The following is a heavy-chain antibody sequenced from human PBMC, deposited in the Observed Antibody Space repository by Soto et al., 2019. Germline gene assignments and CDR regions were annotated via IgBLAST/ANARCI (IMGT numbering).Heavy chain of an antibody. CDR1: GFTFSSYG. CDR2: ISYDGSNK. V-gene: IGHV3-30*18. Sequence: QVQLVESGGGVVQPGRSLRLSCAASGFTFSSYGMHWVRQAPGKGLEWVAVISYDGSNKYYADSVKGRFTISRDNSKNTLYLQMNSLRAEDTAVYYCAKDLNIVAYTWDYDYYFDYWGQGTLVTVSS. CDR3: AKDLNIVAYTWDYDYYFDY. J-gene: IGHJ4*02. D-gene: IGHD1-7*01.